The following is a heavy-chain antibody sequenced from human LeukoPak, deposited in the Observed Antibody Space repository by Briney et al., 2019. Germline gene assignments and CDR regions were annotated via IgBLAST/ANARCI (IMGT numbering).Heavy chain of an antibody. V-gene: IGHV3-7*01. CDR1: GFIFSDYW. J-gene: IGHJ4*01. CDR2: IRQDGGER. D-gene: IGHD1/OR15-1a*01. Sequence: TGGSLRLSCGVSGFIFSDYWMNWVRQAPGKGLEWVASIRQDGGERYYVDSVKGRFTISRDNTKNSVYLQMSTLRGDDTAVYYCARDGTAPGLYFDLWGRGTVVTVSS. CDR3: ARDGTAPGLYFDL.